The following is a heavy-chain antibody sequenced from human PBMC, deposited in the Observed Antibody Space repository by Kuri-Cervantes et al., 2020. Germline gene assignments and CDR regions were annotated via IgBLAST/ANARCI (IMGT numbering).Heavy chain of an antibody. CDR3: ARQGSPNYYYDSGDVFDI. V-gene: IGHV4-38-2*01. J-gene: IGHJ3*02. CDR1: GYSISSGYY. D-gene: IGHD3-22*01. Sequence: SQTLSLTCAVSGYSISSGYYWGWIRQPPGKGLEWIGSIYHSGNTYYNPSLKSRVTISVDTSKNQFSLKLSSVTAADTAVYYCARQGSPNYYYDSGDVFDIWGQGTMVTVSS. CDR2: IYHSGNT.